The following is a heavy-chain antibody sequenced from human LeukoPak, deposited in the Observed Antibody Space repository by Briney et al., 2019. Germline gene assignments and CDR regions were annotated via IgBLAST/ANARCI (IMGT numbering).Heavy chain of an antibody. Sequence: SETLSLTCTVSGGSISSYYWSWIRQPPGKGLEWIGYIYHSGNTDYNPSLKSRVTISVDRSKNQFSLKLSSVTAADTAVYYCARGVGGYDFIDYWGQGTLVTVSS. D-gene: IGHD5-12*01. CDR2: IYHSGNT. CDR3: ARGVGGYDFIDY. J-gene: IGHJ4*02. V-gene: IGHV4-59*12. CDR1: GGSISSYY.